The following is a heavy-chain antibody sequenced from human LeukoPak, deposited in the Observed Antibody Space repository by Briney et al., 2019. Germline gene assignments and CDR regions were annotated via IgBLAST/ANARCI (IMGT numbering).Heavy chain of an antibody. Sequence: SETLSLTCAVSGGSISSSNWWSWVRQPPGKGLEWIGEIYHSGSTNYNPSLKSRVTISVDTSKNQFSLKLNSVTAADTAVYFCARTLYPWNFDYWGQGTLVTVSS. J-gene: IGHJ4*02. CDR1: GGSISSSNW. D-gene: IGHD2-2*02. V-gene: IGHV4-4*02. CDR3: ARTLYPWNFDY. CDR2: IYHSGST.